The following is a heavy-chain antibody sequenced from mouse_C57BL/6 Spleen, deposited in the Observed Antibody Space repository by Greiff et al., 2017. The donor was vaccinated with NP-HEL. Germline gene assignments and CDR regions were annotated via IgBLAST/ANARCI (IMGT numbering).Heavy chain of an antibody. D-gene: IGHD1-1*01. J-gene: IGHJ4*01. CDR3: ARSHYYGSSLYYAMDY. Sequence: QVQLKQSGAELVKPGASVKLSCKASGYTFTEYTIHWVKQRSGQGLEWIGWFYPGSGSIKYNEKFKDKATLTADKSSSTVYMELSRLTSEDSAVYYCARSHYYGSSLYYAMDYWGQGTSVTVSS. CDR2: FYPGSGSI. V-gene: IGHV1-62-2*01. CDR1: GYTFTEYT.